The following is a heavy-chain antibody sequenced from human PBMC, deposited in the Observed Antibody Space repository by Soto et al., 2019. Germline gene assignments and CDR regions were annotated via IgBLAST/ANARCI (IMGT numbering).Heavy chain of an antibody. D-gene: IGHD5-18*01. V-gene: IGHV1-69*01. Sequence: QVQVVQSGAEVKKPGSSVKVSCKVSGGIFTNNAISWVLQAPGQGLEWLGGVIPLFDTAYYAQIFRGRLKISADGATTTAYLELSGLTSADTAVYFCATGGHNDGYNFYHGLDVCGQGTTVTVS. J-gene: IGHJ6*02. CDR1: GGIFTNNA. CDR3: ATGGHNDGYNFYHGLDV. CDR2: VIPLFDTA.